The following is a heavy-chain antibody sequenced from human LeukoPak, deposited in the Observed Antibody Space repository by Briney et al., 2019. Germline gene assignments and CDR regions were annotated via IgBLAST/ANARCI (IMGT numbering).Heavy chain of an antibody. V-gene: IGHV3-33*01. CDR3: ARDSDTSGRHWFYDL. Sequence: SGVSLRLSCVASGFTFSYYGMHWVRQAPGRGLEWVSLIYHDGSKKDYRDSVTGRFTISRDDSKSTLYLQMTDLRLDDTAVYYCARDSDTSGRHWFYDLWGRGTLVTVSS. CDR1: GFTFSYYG. J-gene: IGHJ2*01. D-gene: IGHD6-19*01. CDR2: IYHDGSKK.